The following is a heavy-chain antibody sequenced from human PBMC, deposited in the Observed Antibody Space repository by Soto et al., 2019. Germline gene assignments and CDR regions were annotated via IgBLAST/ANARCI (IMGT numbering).Heavy chain of an antibody. D-gene: IGHD6-13*01. CDR3: ARVKIRQQLAPYYFYY. V-gene: IGHV1-18*01. J-gene: IGHJ4*02. Sequence: ASVKVSCKASGYTFTSYGISWVRQAPGQGLEWMGWISAYNGNTNYAQKLQGRVTMTTDTSTSTAYMELRSLRSDDTAVYYCARVKIRQQLAPYYFYYWGQGTLVTVSS. CDR1: GYTFTSYG. CDR2: ISAYNGNT.